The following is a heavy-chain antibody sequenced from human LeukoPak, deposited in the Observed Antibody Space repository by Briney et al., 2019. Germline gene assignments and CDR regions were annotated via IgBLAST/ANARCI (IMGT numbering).Heavy chain of an antibody. Sequence: ASVKVSCKASGYTFTTYGISWVRQAPGQGLEWMGWITTYSGNTYYAQKLQGRVTMTTDTSTSTAYMELRSLRSDDTAVYYRVTPLIGQGVSLGYWGQGTLVTVSS. CDR3: VTPLIGQGVSLGY. D-gene: IGHD3-16*01. CDR1: GYTFTTYG. J-gene: IGHJ4*02. V-gene: IGHV1-18*01. CDR2: ITTYSGNT.